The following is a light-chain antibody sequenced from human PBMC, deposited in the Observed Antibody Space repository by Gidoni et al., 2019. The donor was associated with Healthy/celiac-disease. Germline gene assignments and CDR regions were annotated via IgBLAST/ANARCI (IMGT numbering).Light chain of an antibody. Sequence: SYVLTQPPSVSVAPGKTARITCGGNNIGSKSVHWYQQKPGQAPVLGIYYDSDRPSGIPERFSGSNSGNTATLTISRVEAGDEADYYCQVWDSSSVVFGGGTKLTVL. CDR2: YDS. J-gene: IGLJ2*01. CDR3: QVWDSSSVV. V-gene: IGLV3-21*04. CDR1: NIGSKS.